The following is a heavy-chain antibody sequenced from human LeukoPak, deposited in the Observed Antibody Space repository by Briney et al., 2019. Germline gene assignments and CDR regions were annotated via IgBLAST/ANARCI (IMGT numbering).Heavy chain of an antibody. CDR3: ARDPKPLWFGELLPFPFDY. D-gene: IGHD3-10*01. CDR2: ISGSGGST. Sequence: PGGSLRLSCAASGFTFSSYAMSWVRQAPGKGLEWVSTISGSGGSTYYADSVKGRFTISRDNSKNTLYLQMNSLRAEDTAVYYCARDPKPLWFGELLPFPFDYWGQGTLVTVSS. J-gene: IGHJ4*02. CDR1: GFTFSSYA. V-gene: IGHV3-23*01.